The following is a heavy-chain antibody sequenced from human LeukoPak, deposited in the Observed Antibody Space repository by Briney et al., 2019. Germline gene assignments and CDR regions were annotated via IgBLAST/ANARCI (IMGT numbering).Heavy chain of an antibody. CDR2: ISDSGGRT. CDR1: GITLSNYG. CDR3: ARGGLRTWFGELFYFDY. J-gene: IGHJ4*02. D-gene: IGHD3-10*01. Sequence: GGSLRLSCAVSGITLSNYGMSWVRQAPGKGLGWVAGISDSGGRTKYADSVKGRFTISRDNPKNALFLQMNSLRPEDTAVYYCARGGLRTWFGELFYFDYWGQGTLVTVSS. V-gene: IGHV3-23*01.